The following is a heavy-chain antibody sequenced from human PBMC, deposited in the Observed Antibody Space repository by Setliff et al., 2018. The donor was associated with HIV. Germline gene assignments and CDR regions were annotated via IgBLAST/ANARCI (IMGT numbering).Heavy chain of an antibody. Sequence: PGGSLRLSCAASGFTFSSYSMNWVRQAPGKGLEWVSSISSGSSYIYYAESVKGRFTISRDNAKNSLYLQMNSLRAEDTAVYYCARAGISIAARPIDYWGQGTLVTVSS. CDR3: ARAGISIAARPIDY. V-gene: IGHV3-21*01. CDR2: ISSGSSYI. CDR1: GFTFSSYS. J-gene: IGHJ4*02. D-gene: IGHD6-6*01.